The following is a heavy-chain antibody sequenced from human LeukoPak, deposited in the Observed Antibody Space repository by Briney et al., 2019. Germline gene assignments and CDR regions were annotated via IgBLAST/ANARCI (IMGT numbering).Heavy chain of an antibody. CDR1: GFTFSSYA. V-gene: IGHV3-30*04. D-gene: IGHD6-19*01. CDR2: ISYDGSNK. J-gene: IGHJ4*02. Sequence: GGSLRLSCAASGFTFSSYAMHWVRQAPGKGLEWVAVISYDGSNKYYADSVKGRFTISRDNSKNTLYLQMNSLRAEDTAVYYCAREGSGWSFDYWGQGTLVTVSS. CDR3: AREGSGWSFDY.